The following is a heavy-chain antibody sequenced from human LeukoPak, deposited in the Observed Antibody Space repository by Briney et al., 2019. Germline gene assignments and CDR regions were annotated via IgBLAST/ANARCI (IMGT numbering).Heavy chain of an antibody. CDR1: GFTFSSYA. D-gene: IGHD4-17*01. Sequence: PGGSLRLSCAASGFTFSSYAMRWVRQAPGKGLEWVAVISYDGSNKYYADSVKGRFTISRDNSKNTLYLQMNSLRAEDTAVYYCARGQKYGDPPDYWGQGTLVTVSS. V-gene: IGHV3-30-3*01. CDR3: ARGQKYGDPPDY. J-gene: IGHJ4*02. CDR2: ISYDGSNK.